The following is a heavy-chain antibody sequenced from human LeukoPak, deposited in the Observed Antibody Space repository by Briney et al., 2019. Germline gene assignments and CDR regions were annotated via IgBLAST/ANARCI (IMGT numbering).Heavy chain of an antibody. CDR3: ARDWGVEARPGYMDV. CDR1: GYTFTSYG. J-gene: IGHJ6*03. V-gene: IGHV1-18*01. Sequence: ASVKVSCKASGYTFTSYGTSWVRQAPGQGLEWMGWISAYNGNTNYAQKLQGRVTMTTDTSTSTAYMELRSLRSDDTAVYFCARDWGVEARPGYMDVWGKGTTVTVSS. D-gene: IGHD6-6*01. CDR2: ISAYNGNT.